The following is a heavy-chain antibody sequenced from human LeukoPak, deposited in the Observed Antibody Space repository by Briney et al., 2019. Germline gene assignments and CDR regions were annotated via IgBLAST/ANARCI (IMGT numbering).Heavy chain of an antibody. D-gene: IGHD4-23*01. Sequence: SETLSLTCTVSGGSISSYYWSWIRQPPGEGLEWIGYIYYSGSTNYNPSLKSRVTISVDTSKNQFSLKLSSVTAADTAVYYCASQELSTVAPFDYWGQGTLVTVSS. CDR3: ASQELSTVAPFDY. CDR1: GGSISSYY. CDR2: IYYSGST. V-gene: IGHV4-59*12. J-gene: IGHJ4*02.